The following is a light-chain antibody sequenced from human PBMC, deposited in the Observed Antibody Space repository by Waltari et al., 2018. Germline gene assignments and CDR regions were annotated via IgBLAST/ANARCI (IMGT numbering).Light chain of an antibody. V-gene: IGKV3-11*01. CDR1: QSIQRY. CDR2: HAY. CDR3: QQRADWPLT. Sequence: EIVLTQSPATLSLSPGGRATLSCRASQSIQRYLAWYQQKPGQAPRLLSYHAYNRATGVPARFSGSGSETDFTLTISSLEPEDSAIYYCQQRADWPLTFGGGTTVEIK. J-gene: IGKJ4*01.